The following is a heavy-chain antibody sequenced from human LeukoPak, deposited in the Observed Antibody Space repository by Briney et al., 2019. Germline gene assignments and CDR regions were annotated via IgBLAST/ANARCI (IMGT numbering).Heavy chain of an antibody. J-gene: IGHJ4*02. V-gene: IGHV3-21*01. CDR2: ISSSSSYI. CDR3: ARAAYDYGDY. Sequence: AGGSLRLSCAASGFTFSSYSMNWVRQTPGKGLEWVSSISSSSSYIYYADSVKGRFTISRDNAKNSLYLQMNSLRAEDTAVYYCARAAYDYGDYWGQGTLVTVSS. CDR1: GFTFSSYS. D-gene: IGHD2-2*01.